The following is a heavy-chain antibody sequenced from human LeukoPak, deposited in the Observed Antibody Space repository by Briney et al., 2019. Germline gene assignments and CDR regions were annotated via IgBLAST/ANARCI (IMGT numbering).Heavy chain of an antibody. Sequence: SVKVSCKASGGTFSSYAISWVRQAPGQGLEWMGGIIPIFGTANYAQKIQGRVTITTDESTSTAYMELSSLRSEDTAVYYCASPLAYCGGDCYAEYFQHWGQGTLVTVSS. CDR2: IIPIFGTA. D-gene: IGHD2-21*02. J-gene: IGHJ1*01. V-gene: IGHV1-69*05. CDR3: ASPLAYCGGDCYAEYFQH. CDR1: GGTFSSYA.